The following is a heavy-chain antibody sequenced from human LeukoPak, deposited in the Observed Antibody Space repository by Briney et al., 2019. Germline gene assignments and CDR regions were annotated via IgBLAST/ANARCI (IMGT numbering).Heavy chain of an antibody. Sequence: SVKVSWKASGGTFSTYTISWVRQAPGQGLECMGLIIPVFGTTNYAQKFQGRVTMTSDKSTGTVYMELTSLRFDDAAVFYCASSRDSFDSRAYSIIDLWGHGTLVAVSS. CDR2: IIPVFGTT. CDR1: GGTFSTYT. CDR3: ASSRDSFDSRAYSIIDL. J-gene: IGHJ4*01. V-gene: IGHV1-69*06. D-gene: IGHD3-22*01.